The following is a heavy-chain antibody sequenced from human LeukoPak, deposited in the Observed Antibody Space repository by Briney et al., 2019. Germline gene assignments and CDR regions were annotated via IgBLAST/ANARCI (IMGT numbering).Heavy chain of an antibody. V-gene: IGHV1-69*13. J-gene: IGHJ4*02. D-gene: IGHD3-16*01. CDR1: GGTFSSYA. CDR2: IIPIFGTA. CDR3: ARDGGYGEPDY. Sequence: SVKVSCKASGGTFSSYAIGWVRQAPGQGLEWMGGIIPIFGTANYAQKFQGRVAITADESTSTAYMELSSLGSEDTAVYYCARDGGYGEPDYWGQGTLVTVSS.